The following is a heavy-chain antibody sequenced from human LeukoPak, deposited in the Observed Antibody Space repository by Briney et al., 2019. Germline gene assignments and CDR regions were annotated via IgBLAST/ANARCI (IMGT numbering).Heavy chain of an antibody. CDR3: AKDHDSSSCPYFDY. CDR1: GFTFSSYG. Sequence: GGSLRLSCAASGFTFSSYGMHWVRQAPGKGLEWVAFIRYDGSNKYYADSVKGRFTISRDNSKNTLYVQMQMNSLRAEDTAVYYCAKDHDSSSCPYFDYWGQGTLVTVSS. V-gene: IGHV3-30*02. D-gene: IGHD6-13*01. J-gene: IGHJ4*02. CDR2: IRYDGSNK.